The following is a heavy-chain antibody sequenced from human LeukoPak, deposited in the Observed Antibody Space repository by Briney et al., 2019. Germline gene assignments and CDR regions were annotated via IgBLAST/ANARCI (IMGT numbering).Heavy chain of an antibody. V-gene: IGHV3-30*18. CDR1: GFTLSNYA. J-gene: IGHJ4*02. CDR2: ISTDGKDK. CDR3: AKDQKWGPADYYFDS. Sequence: GRSLRLSCAASGFTLSNYAMHWVRQAPGNGLEGVTVISTDGKDKKYAHSVKGRFAISRDNSKNTLDLQMNSLRAEDTAVYYCAKDQKWGPADYYFDSWGQGALVTVSS. D-gene: IGHD2-2*01.